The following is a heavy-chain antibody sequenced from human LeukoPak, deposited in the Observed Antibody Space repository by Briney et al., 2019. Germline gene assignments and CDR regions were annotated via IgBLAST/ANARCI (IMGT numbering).Heavy chain of an antibody. Sequence: GASVKVSCKASSNTFSSKSISWVRQAPGQGLDWMGWISGYNGNTNYAQKFQGRVTMTTDTSTSTAYMELRSLRFDDTAMYYCAREAGPFDYWGQGTLVTVSS. CDR2: ISGYNGNT. V-gene: IGHV1-18*01. D-gene: IGHD6-19*01. CDR3: AREAGPFDY. J-gene: IGHJ4*02. CDR1: SNTFSSKS.